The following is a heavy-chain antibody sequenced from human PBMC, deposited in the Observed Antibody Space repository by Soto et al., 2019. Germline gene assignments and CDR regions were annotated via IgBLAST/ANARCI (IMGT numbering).Heavy chain of an antibody. CDR1: GGSISSDY. CDR3: ARNLPQRYCTNGVCYPQPLFDY. CDR2: IHYSGST. J-gene: IGHJ4*02. D-gene: IGHD2-8*01. Sequence: SETLSLTCTVSGGSISSDYWSWIRQPPGKGLEWIGYIHYSGSTNYNPSLKSRVTISVDTSKNQFSLQLNSVTPEDTAVYYCARNLPQRYCTNGVCYPQPLFDYWGQGTLVTVSS. V-gene: IGHV4-59*12.